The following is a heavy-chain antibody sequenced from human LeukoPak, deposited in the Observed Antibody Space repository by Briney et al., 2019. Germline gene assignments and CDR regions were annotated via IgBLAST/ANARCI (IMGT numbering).Heavy chain of an antibody. CDR3: AKLGAYTSSWYGFVDY. J-gene: IGHJ4*02. D-gene: IGHD6-19*01. V-gene: IGHV5-51*01. Sequence: GESLKISCKSSGYSFTNYWIGWVRQMPGKSLEWMGIIYPDDSDTRYSPSFQGQVTISVDKSISTAYLQWSSLKASDTAMYYCAKLGAYTSSWYGFVDYWGQGTLITVSS. CDR1: GYSFTNYW. CDR2: IYPDDSDT.